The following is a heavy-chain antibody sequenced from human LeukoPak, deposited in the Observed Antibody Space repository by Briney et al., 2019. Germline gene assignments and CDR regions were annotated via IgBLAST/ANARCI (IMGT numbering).Heavy chain of an antibody. D-gene: IGHD3-16*02. J-gene: IGHJ4*02. CDR1: DGSFSYYS. CDR2: INHSGVT. V-gene: IGHV4-34*01. CDR3: ARGPIKLRLGELSLFDY. Sequence: SETLSLSCAVYDGSFSYYSWSWIRQPPGEGLEWIWEINHSGVTNYNPSPKSRVIMSVDTSKTQLSLKLSSVTVADTAVYYCARGPIKLRLGELSLFDYWGQGTLVTVS.